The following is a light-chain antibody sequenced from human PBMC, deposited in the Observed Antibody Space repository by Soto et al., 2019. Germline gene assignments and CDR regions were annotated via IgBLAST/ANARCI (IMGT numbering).Light chain of an antibody. V-gene: IGKV3-15*01. CDR1: QSINSN. Sequence: EIVMTQSPATLSMSPGERATLSCRASQSINSNLAWYQQKPGQAPRLLIYGASTRATSIPARFSGSGSGTEFTLTISSLQSEDFAVYYCQQYNDWPPYTFGQGTKLEIK. CDR3: QQYNDWPPYT. J-gene: IGKJ2*01. CDR2: GAS.